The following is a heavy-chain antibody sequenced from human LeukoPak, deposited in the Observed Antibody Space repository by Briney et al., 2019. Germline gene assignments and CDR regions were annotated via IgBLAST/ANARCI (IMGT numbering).Heavy chain of an antibody. CDR2: ISYDGGNK. D-gene: IGHD5-18*01. J-gene: IGHJ4*02. CDR1: GFTFSSYA. Sequence: GGTLRLSCAASGFTFSSYAMHWLRQAPGKGLEGVAVISYDGGNKYYADSVKGRFTISRDNSKNTLYLQMDSLRAEDTAVYYCARDAAGYSYGYYFDYWGQGTLVTVSS. V-gene: IGHV3-30-3*01. CDR3: ARDAAGYSYGYYFDY.